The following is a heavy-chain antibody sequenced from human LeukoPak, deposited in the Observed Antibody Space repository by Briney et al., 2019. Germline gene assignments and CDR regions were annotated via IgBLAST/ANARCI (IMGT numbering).Heavy chain of an antibody. Sequence: SETLSLTCAVYGGSFSGYYCSWIRQPPGKGLEWIGEINHSGSTNYNPSLKSRVTISVDTSKNQFSLKLSSVTAADTAVYYCARLGYVSSGWSDVGSDYWGQGTLVTVSS. CDR1: GGSFSGYY. CDR2: INHSGST. J-gene: IGHJ4*02. D-gene: IGHD6-19*01. CDR3: ARLGYVSSGWSDVGSDY. V-gene: IGHV4-34*01.